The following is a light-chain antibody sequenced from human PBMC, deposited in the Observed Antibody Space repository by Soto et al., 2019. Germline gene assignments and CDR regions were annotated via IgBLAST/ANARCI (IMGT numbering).Light chain of an antibody. CDR2: GAS. J-gene: IGKJ1*01. Sequence: EIVLTQSPGTLSSSPGERTTLSCRASQSISSSYLAWYQQKPGQAPRLLVYGASSRATGIPDRFSGSGSGTDFTLTISRLEPEDFALYYCQQYSSTFWTLGQGTKVDIK. CDR3: QQYSSTFWT. V-gene: IGKV3-20*01. CDR1: QSISSSY.